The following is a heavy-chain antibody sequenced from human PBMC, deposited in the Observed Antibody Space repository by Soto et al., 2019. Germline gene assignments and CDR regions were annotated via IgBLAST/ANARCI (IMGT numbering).Heavy chain of an antibody. CDR1: GGSTSSDNY. D-gene: IGHD3-16*01. Sequence: QVQLKESGPGLVKPSQTLSLTCTVSGGSTSSDNYWSWIRQPPGKGMEWIGHIYYSGNTDYNPALKSRLAISIDTSKNQFSLKLSSVTAADTAVYFCAREGGESSDGLYYFDPWGQGSLVTVSS. J-gene: IGHJ4*02. CDR3: AREGGESSDGLYYFDP. CDR2: IYYSGNT. V-gene: IGHV4-30-4*01.